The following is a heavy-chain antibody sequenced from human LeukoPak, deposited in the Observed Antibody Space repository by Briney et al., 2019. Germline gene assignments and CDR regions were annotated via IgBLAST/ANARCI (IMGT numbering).Heavy chain of an antibody. V-gene: IGHV1-46*01. CDR1: GYTFTIYY. CDR3: ARDHYDSSGYYFWFDP. Sequence: VASVKVSSKASGYTFTIYYMHWVRQAPGQGLEWMGMINPSGGSTSYAQKFQGRVTMTRDTSTSTVYMELSSLRSEDTAVYYCARDHYDSSGYYFWFDPWGQGTLVTVSS. J-gene: IGHJ5*02. CDR2: INPSGGST. D-gene: IGHD3-22*01.